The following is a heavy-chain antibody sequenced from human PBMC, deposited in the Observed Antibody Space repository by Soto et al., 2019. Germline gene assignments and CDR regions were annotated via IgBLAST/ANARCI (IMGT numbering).Heavy chain of an antibody. CDR3: VRRVGCPGP. J-gene: IGHJ5*02. CDR1: GIIFSDHW. V-gene: IGHV3-7*01. Sequence: GTVRIPCAVSGIIFSDHWMTWVRRPPGKGLEWVATINQGGSQKHYVDSVKGRFTISRDNAKNSLYLQMNSLRGEDTAVYYCVRRVGCPGPWCPGLLGTASS. D-gene: IGHD1-26*01. CDR2: INQGGSQK.